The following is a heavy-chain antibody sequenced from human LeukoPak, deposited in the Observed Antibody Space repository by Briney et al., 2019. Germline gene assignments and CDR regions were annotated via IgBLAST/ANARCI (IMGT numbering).Heavy chain of an antibody. J-gene: IGHJ5*02. CDR1: GGSISSSNYY. Sequence: SETLSLTCTVSGGSISSSNYYWGWIRQPPGKGLEWIGTIFYSGSTYYNPSLKSRVTISVDTSKNQFSLKVSFVTASDTAVYHCASARDVVVTPTLEPDNWFDPWGQGTLVTVSS. V-gene: IGHV4-39*01. CDR2: IFYSGST. D-gene: IGHD2-21*02. CDR3: ASARDVVVTPTLEPDNWFDP.